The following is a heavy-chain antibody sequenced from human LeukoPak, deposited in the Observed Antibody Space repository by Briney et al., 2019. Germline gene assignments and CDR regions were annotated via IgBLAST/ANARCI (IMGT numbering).Heavy chain of an antibody. V-gene: IGHV1-8*03. CDR1: GYTFSSYD. CDR3: ARAPHRNLLLNYDYVFDY. CDR2: MNPNSGNT. J-gene: IGHJ4*02. D-gene: IGHD3-16*01. Sequence: GASVKVSCKASGYTFSSYDINWVRQASGQGLEWMGCMNPNSGNTDYAQKFQGRVTFTRDTSITTAYMELSSLGSEDTAVYYCARAPHRNLLLNYDYVFDYWGQGTLVTVSS.